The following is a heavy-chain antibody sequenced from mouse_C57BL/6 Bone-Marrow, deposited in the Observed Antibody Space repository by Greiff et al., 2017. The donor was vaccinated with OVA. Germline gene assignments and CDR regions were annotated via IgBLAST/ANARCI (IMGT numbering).Heavy chain of an antibody. CDR1: GYTFTSYG. J-gene: IGHJ2*01. CDR2: IYPRSGNT. CDR3: ARSLYYGSSYGY. Sequence: QVHVKQSGAELARPGASVKLSCKASGYTFTSYGISWVKQRTGQGLEWIGEIYPRSGNTYYNEKFKGKATLTADKSSSTAYMELRSLTSEDSAVYFCARSLYYGSSYGYWGQGTTLTVSS. D-gene: IGHD1-1*01. V-gene: IGHV1-81*01.